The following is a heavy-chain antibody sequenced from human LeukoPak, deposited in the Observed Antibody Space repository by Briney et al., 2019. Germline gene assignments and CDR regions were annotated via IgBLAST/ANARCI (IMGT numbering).Heavy chain of an antibody. CDR3: ARMGGYSGYATH. V-gene: IGHV4-59*08. D-gene: IGHD5-12*01. J-gene: IGHJ4*02. CDR1: GGFLSSYY. CDR2: IYSTGSA. Sequence: SETLSLTCTVSGGFLSSYYWSWIRQPPGKGLEWIGYIYSTGSANYNPSLKSRVTLSVDTAKNQFSLKLNSVTAADTAVYYCARMGGYSGYATHWGQGTLVTVSS.